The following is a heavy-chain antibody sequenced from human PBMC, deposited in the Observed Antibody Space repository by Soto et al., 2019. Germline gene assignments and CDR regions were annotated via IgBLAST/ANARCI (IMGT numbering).Heavy chain of an antibody. D-gene: IGHD1-26*01. CDR2: ISRDSDYK. CDR3: ARVIGGYRTGNYYYYGMDV. J-gene: IGHJ6*02. Sequence: GGSLRLSCAVSGFTFSSYTMNWIRQTPGKGLEWVSSISRDSDYKHYADSLKGRFTISRDNAQSSLYLQINSLRADDTAVYYCARVIGGYRTGNYYYYGMDVWGQGTTVTVSS. CDR1: GFTFSSYT. V-gene: IGHV3-21*01.